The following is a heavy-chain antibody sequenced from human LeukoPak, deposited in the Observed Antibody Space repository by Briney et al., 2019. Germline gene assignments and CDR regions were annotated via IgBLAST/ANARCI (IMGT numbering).Heavy chain of an antibody. D-gene: IGHD2-2*01. CDR1: GGSIASDNYF. V-gene: IGHV4-31*03. J-gene: IGHJ3*02. CDR3: AREVNEPASADAFDI. Sequence: SQTLSLTCTVSGGSIASDNYFWSWIRQHSEKGLEWIGYIFYSGTTYYNPSLKSRVTISVDTSKNQFSLKLNSVIAADTAVYYCAREVNEPASADAFDIWGQGTMVTVSS. CDR2: IFYSGTT.